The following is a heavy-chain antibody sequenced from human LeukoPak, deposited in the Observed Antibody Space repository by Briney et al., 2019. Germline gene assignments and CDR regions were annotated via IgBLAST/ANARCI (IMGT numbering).Heavy chain of an antibody. Sequence: GASVKVSCKASGYTFKNYGISWVRQAPGQGLEWMGWISAHNGDTNYAQNLQGRVSLKTDTSTSTAYMELRSLRSDDTAVYYCARAQWLMFQWFDPWGQGTLVTVSS. CDR3: ARAQWLMFQWFDP. D-gene: IGHD6-19*01. J-gene: IGHJ5*02. CDR1: GYTFKNYG. CDR2: ISAHNGDT. V-gene: IGHV1-18*04.